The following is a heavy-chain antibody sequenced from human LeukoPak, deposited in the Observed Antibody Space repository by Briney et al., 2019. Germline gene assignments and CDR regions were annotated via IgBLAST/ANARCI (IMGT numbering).Heavy chain of an antibody. V-gene: IGHV5-51*01. Sequence: GGSLKISLKGSGCRFTSYWIGWGRRRPGKGVEGRGIIYPGDSDTRYSASFQGQVTLSADKSISTAYLQWSSLKASDTAMYYCARQGGWLPRRSRYYYMDVWGSGTTVTVSS. J-gene: IGHJ6*03. D-gene: IGHD3-22*01. CDR2: IYPGDSDT. CDR1: GCRFTSYW. CDR3: ARQGGWLPRRSRYYYMDV.